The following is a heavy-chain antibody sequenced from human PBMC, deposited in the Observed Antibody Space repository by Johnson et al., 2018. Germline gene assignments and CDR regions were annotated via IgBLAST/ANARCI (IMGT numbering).Heavy chain of an antibody. J-gene: IGHJ1*01. D-gene: IGHD3-22*01. CDR3: ARDKAPYYFDWYFQF. CDR1: GFTFGDFV. Sequence: QVQLVESGGGAVQXGRSLRLXCVASGFTFGDFVMYWVRQAPGKGLEWVTAISSDGRDTYYADSVRGRFTITRDKAKNTLHLQMNSLRPEDTAVYYCARDKAPYYFDWYFQFWGQGTLVTVSS. CDR2: ISSDGRDT. V-gene: IGHV3-30*03.